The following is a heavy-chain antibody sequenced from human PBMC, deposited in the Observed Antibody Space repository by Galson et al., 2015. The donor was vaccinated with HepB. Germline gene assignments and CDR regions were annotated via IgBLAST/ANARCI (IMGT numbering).Heavy chain of an antibody. V-gene: IGHV3-53*01. CDR2: IYSGGST. J-gene: IGHJ4*02. CDR3: ARGGELPTDFDY. Sequence: SLRLSCAASGFTVSSNCMSWVRQAPGKGLEWVSVIYSGGSTYYADSVKGRFTISRDNSKNTLYLQMNSLRAEDTAVYYCARGGELPTDFDYWGQGTLVTVSS. CDR1: GFTVSSNC. D-gene: IGHD1-26*01.